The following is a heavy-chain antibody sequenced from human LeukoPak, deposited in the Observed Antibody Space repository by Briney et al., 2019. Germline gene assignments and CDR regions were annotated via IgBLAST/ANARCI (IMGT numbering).Heavy chain of an antibody. J-gene: IGHJ4*02. CDR1: GFTFSSYW. D-gene: IGHD6-19*01. CDR2: IKEDGSEK. V-gene: IGHV3-7*01. Sequence: GGTLRLSCVASGFTFSSYWMSWVRQAPGKGLEWVANIKEDGSEKFYVDSVKGRFTISRDNAKNSLYLQMNSLRAEDTAVYYCAKVIGVAVGPLDYWGQGTLVTVSS. CDR3: AKVIGVAVGPLDY.